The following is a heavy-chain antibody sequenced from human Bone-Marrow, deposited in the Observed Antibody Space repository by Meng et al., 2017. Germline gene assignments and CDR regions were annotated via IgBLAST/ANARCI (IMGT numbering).Heavy chain of an antibody. CDR2: ISGSGGST. Sequence: VQLVGSGGGLVQPGRSLRLSCAASAFTFSNYAMIWVRRAPGKGLEWVSAISGSGGSTYYPDSVKGRFTISRDNSKNTLFLQMNSLRVEDTAIYYCARQVGPDYWGQGTLVTVSS. V-gene: IGHV3-23*04. CDR1: AFTFSNYA. CDR3: ARQVGPDY. J-gene: IGHJ4*02. D-gene: IGHD1-26*01.